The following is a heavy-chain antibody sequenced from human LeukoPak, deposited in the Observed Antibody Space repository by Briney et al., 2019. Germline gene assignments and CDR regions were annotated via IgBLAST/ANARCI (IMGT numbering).Heavy chain of an antibody. CDR2: FHTAGDT. V-gene: IGHV3-13*01. Sequence: GGSLRLSCAASGFTFSNYDMHWVRQATGKGLEWVSAFHTAGDTHYSGSVKGRFATSRENAENSFYLQMNNLRAGDTSVYYCARGSCSSRSCYKRVNGLDVWGQGTQSPSP. D-gene: IGHD2-2*01. CDR3: ARGSCSSRSCYKRVNGLDV. J-gene: IGHJ6*02. CDR1: GFTFSNYD.